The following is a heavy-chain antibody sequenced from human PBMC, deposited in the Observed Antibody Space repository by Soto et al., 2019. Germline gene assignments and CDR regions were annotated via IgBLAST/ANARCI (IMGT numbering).Heavy chain of an antibody. D-gene: IGHD3-10*01. V-gene: IGHV1-18*04. CDR3: ARDGITMVRGVITLGGYYYGMDV. Sequence: GASVNVSCKASGYTFTSYGISWVRQAPGQGLEWMGWISAYNGNTNYAQKLQGRVTMTTDTSTSTAYMELRSLRSDDTAVYYCARDGITMVRGVITLGGYYYGMDVWGQGTTVTVSS. CDR2: ISAYNGNT. CDR1: GYTFTSYG. J-gene: IGHJ6*02.